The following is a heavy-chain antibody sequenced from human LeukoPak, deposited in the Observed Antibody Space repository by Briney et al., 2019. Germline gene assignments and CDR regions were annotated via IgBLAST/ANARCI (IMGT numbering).Heavy chain of an antibody. Sequence: PGGSLRLSCAASGFTFSSYGMHWVRQAPGKGLEWVAVISYDGSNKYYADSVKGRFTISRDNSKNTLYLQMNSLRAEDTAVYYCAKDLSRGGGQGFDYWGQGTLVTVSS. V-gene: IGHV3-30*18. CDR2: ISYDGSNK. CDR3: AKDLSRGGGQGFDY. J-gene: IGHJ4*02. D-gene: IGHD3-16*01. CDR1: GFTFSSYG.